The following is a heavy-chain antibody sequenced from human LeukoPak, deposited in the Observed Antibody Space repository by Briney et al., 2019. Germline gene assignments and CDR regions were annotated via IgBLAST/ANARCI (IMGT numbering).Heavy chain of an antibody. D-gene: IGHD1-1*01. CDR2: SSTSSTI. CDR3: ARDLGGNNWSLRAFDI. J-gene: IGHJ3*02. V-gene: IGHV3-48*04. Sequence: GGSLRLSCAASGLTFSSYGMHWVRQAPGKGLEWVSYSSTSSTIYYADSVKGRFTISRDNAKNSLYLQMNSLRAEDTAVYYCARDLGGNNWSLRAFDIWGQGTMVTVSS. CDR1: GLTFSSYG.